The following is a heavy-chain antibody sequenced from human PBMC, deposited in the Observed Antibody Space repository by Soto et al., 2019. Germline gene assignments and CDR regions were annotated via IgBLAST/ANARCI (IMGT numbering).Heavy chain of an antibody. J-gene: IGHJ4*02. Sequence: GGSLRLSCAASGFTFSDYYMSWIRQAPGKGLEWVSYISSSGSTIYYADSVKGRFTISRDNAKNSLYLQMNSLRAEDTAVYYCARFPDITGTTAPYFDYWGQGTLVTVYS. CDR1: GFTFSDYY. CDR2: ISSSGSTI. V-gene: IGHV3-11*01. CDR3: ARFPDITGTTAPYFDY. D-gene: IGHD1-7*01.